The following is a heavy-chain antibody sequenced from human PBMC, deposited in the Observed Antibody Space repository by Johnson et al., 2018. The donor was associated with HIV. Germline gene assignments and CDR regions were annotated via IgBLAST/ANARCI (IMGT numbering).Heavy chain of an antibody. V-gene: IGHV3-7*01. CDR2: INQDGSER. Sequence: VQLVESGGGLVQPGGSLRLSCAASGFTFSNYWMSWVRQAPGKGLEWVANINQDGSERYSVDSVKGRFTISRDNSKNTLYLQMNTLRVEDTAVYYCAKDGGSSWSAFDIWGQGTMVTVSS. D-gene: IGHD6-13*01. CDR3: AKDGGSSWSAFDI. CDR1: GFTFSNYW. J-gene: IGHJ3*02.